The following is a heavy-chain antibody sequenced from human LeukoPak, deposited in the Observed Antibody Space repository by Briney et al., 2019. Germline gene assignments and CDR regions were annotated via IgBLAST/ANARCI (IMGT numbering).Heavy chain of an antibody. CDR1: GFTFGDYG. CDR3: ARDRDHGLDY. CDR2: IKSRTYGGTT. V-gene: IGHV3-49*04. Sequence: GGSLRLSCTTSGFTFGDYGVHWVRQAPGKGLEWIGFIKSRTYGGTTEYAASVEGRFTISRDDSKSIAYLQMNSLKTEDTAVYFCARDRDHGLDYWGQGTLVTVSS. D-gene: IGHD4-17*01. J-gene: IGHJ4*02.